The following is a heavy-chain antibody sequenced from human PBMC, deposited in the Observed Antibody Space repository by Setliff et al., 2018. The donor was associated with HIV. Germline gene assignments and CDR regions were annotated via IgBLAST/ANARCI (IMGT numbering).Heavy chain of an antibody. CDR3: ARGTDDGFYYDTSGSLAFDI. Sequence: ASVKVSCKASGGTFSTYPICWVRQAPGQGLEWMGGIIPIFRTPNYAHNFQGRVTLTTDESTSTAYMELSSLRSEDTAIYYCARGTDDGFYYDTSGSLAFDIWGQGTMVTVSS. V-gene: IGHV1-69*05. D-gene: IGHD3-22*01. CDR2: IIPIFRTP. CDR1: GGTFSTYP. J-gene: IGHJ3*02.